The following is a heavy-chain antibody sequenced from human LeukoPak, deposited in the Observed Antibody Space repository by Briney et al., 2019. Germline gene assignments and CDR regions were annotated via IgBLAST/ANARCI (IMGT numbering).Heavy chain of an antibody. CDR3: ARLSIASPSTFDY. CDR2: IKQDGSEK. Sequence: GGSLRLSCAASGVTFSSYWMSWVRQAPGEGLEWVANIKQDGSEKYYVDSVKGRFTISRDNAKNSLYLQMNSLRAEDTAVYYCARLSIASPSTFDYWGQGILVTVSS. D-gene: IGHD6-6*01. J-gene: IGHJ4*02. CDR1: GVTFSSYW. V-gene: IGHV3-7*01.